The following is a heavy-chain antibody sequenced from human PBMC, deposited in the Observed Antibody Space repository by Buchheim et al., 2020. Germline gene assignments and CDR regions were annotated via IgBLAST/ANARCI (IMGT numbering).Heavy chain of an antibody. V-gene: IGHV3-23*01. Sequence: EVQLSESGGGLVQPGGSLRLSCAASGFTFSSFSMTWVRQAPGKGLEWVSTVTGSGGNTYYADSVKGRFTVSRDKSKSTLYLQMNSLRAEDTATYYCAKGGRSAVPTYCDYWGQGTL. CDR3: AKGGRSAVPTYCDY. D-gene: IGHD4-17*01. J-gene: IGHJ4*02. CDR1: GFTFSSFS. CDR2: VTGSGGNT.